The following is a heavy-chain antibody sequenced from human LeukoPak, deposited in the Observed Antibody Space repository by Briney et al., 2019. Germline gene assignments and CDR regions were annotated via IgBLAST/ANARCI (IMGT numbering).Heavy chain of an antibody. CDR3: AKDHNYGAPYYGMDV. J-gene: IGHJ6*02. V-gene: IGHV4-61*02. CDR2: IYTSGST. CDR1: GGSISSGSYY. D-gene: IGHD4-17*01. Sequence: SETLSLTCTVSGGSISSGSYYWSWIRQPAGKGLEWIGRIYTSGSTNYNPSLKSRVTISVDTSKNQFSLKLSSVTAADTALYYCAKDHNYGAPYYGMDVWGQGTTVTVSS.